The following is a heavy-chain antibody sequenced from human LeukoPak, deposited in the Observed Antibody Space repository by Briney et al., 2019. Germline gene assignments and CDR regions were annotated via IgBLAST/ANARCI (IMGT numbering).Heavy chain of an antibody. D-gene: IGHD1-26*01. V-gene: IGHV3-23*01. CDR1: GFTFSSYA. J-gene: IGHJ6*02. Sequence: GGSLRLSCAGSGFTFSSYAMSWVRQAPGKGLEWVSTISGSGGAGTYYADSMKGRFTVSRDSSRNTLYLPMNSLRAEDTAVYYCVKDRGGSPFYGMDVWGQGTTVTVSS. CDR2: ISGSGGAGT. CDR3: VKDRGGSPFYGMDV.